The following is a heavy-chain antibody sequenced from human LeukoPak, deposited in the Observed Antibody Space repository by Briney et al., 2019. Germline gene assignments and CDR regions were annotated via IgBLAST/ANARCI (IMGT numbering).Heavy chain of an antibody. CDR3: ARARGGYSGYGLLNIYFDY. CDR1: GFTVSSNY. J-gene: IGHJ4*02. Sequence: WGSLRLSCAASGFTVSSNYMSWVRQAPGKGLECVSVIYSGGSTYYADSVKGRFTISRDNSKNTLYLQMNSLRAEDTAVYYCARARGGYSGYGLLNIYFDYWGQGTLVTVSS. CDR2: IYSGGST. D-gene: IGHD5-12*01. V-gene: IGHV3-66*01.